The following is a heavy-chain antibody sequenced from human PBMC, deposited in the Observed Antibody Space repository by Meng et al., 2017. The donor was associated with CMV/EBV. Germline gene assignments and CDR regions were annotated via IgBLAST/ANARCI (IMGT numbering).Heavy chain of an antibody. Sequence: FSRYSMHWVIQAPGKGMEWVAVISYDGSTKYYEYSVKGRFTISRDNSKNTLYLQMNSLRAEDTAVYYCAKDLIRGYSYGSFWYFDLWGRGTLVTVSS. CDR3: AKDLIRGYSYGSFWYFDL. CDR1: FSRYS. D-gene: IGHD5-18*01. V-gene: IGHV3-30*18. J-gene: IGHJ2*01. CDR2: ISYDGSTK.